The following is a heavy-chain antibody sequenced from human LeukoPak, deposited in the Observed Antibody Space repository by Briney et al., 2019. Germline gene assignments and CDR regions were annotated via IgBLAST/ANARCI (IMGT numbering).Heavy chain of an antibody. Sequence: ASVKVSCKASGYTFTSYAMHWVRQAPGQRVEWMGWINAGNGNTKYSQKFQGRVTITRDTSASTAYMELSSLKSEDTAVYYCARDPWRFGELSIDYWGQGTLVTVSS. D-gene: IGHD3-10*01. J-gene: IGHJ4*02. CDR2: INAGNGNT. CDR3: ARDPWRFGELSIDY. V-gene: IGHV1-3*01. CDR1: GYTFTSYA.